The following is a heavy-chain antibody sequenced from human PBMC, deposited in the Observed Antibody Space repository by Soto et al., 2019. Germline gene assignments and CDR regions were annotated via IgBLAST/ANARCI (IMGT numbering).Heavy chain of an antibody. CDR1: GGSFSGYY. D-gene: IGHD2-8*01. Sequence: VQLQQWGAGLLKPSETLSLTCAVYGGSFSGYYWSWIRQPPGKGLEWLGEINHSGSTNYNPSLKSRVTISVDTSKNQFSLKLSSVTAADTAVYYCARAGPLILYYYYYGMDFWGQWTTVTVSS. CDR3: ARAGPLILYYYYYGMDF. V-gene: IGHV4-34*01. J-gene: IGHJ6*02. CDR2: INHSGST.